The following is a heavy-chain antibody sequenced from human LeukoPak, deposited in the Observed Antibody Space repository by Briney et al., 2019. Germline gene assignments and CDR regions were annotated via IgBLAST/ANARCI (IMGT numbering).Heavy chain of an antibody. CDR2: INPNSGGT. CDR1: GYTFTGYY. CDR3: AIGDYVWGSYRYVFDY. D-gene: IGHD3-16*02. V-gene: IGHV1-2*06. Sequence: ASVKVSCKASGYTFTGYYMHWVRQAPGQGLEWMGRINPNSGGTNYAQKFQGRVTITRDTSASTAYMELSSLRSEDTAVYYCAIGDYVWGSYRYVFDYWGQGTLVTVSS. J-gene: IGHJ4*02.